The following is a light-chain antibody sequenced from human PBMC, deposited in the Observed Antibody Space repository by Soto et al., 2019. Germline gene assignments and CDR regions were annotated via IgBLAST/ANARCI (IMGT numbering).Light chain of an antibody. Sequence: EIVVTKSPGTLSLSPWERATLSCRASQSVTSNLAWYQQKPGQAPRLLIYSASTRATGIPARFSGSGSGTEFTLTISSLQSEDFAVYYCQQYNNWPRTFGQGTKVDIK. V-gene: IGKV3-15*01. CDR3: QQYNNWPRT. CDR1: QSVTSN. CDR2: SAS. J-gene: IGKJ1*01.